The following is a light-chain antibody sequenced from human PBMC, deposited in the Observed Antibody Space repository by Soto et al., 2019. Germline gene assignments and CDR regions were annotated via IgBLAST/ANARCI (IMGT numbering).Light chain of an antibody. CDR1: QNVANY. Sequence: EIVLTQSPATLSLSPGERATLSCRASQNVANYLDWYQQKPGQAPRLLIYESSNRATGIPARFSGSGSGTDFTLTISSLEPEDFAVYYCQQRSNWPPITFGQGTRLEI. CDR2: ESS. V-gene: IGKV3-11*01. J-gene: IGKJ5*01. CDR3: QQRSNWPPIT.